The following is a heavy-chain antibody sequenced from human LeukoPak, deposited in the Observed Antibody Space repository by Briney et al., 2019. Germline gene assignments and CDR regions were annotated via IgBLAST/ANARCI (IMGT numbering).Heavy chain of an antibody. CDR1: GYTLTELS. CDR2: YDPENGET. J-gene: IGHJ4*02. D-gene: IGHD3-10*01. V-gene: IGHV1-24*01. Sequence: ASVKVSCKVSGYTLTELSIHWVRQAPGKGLEWMGGYDPENGETIYAQRFQGRVTMTEHTSRDTAYMELSRLRSEDTAVYYCATNPPRSLWLGQLSSLSYFDYWGQGTLVTVSS. CDR3: ATNPPRSLWLGQLSSLSYFDY.